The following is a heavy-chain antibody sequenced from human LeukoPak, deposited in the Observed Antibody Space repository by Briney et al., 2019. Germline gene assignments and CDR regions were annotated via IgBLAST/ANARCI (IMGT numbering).Heavy chain of an antibody. CDR1: GFTFSSYA. CDR2: ISDSGAGT. CDR3: ASRQGLGWHYVN. D-gene: IGHD3-10*02. V-gene: IGHV3-23*01. Sequence: PGGSLRLSCAASGFTFSSYAMSWVRQLPGKGLEWVSGISDSGAGTYYAGSVKGRFTISRDNSKNTLYLQMNSLRAEDTAVYYCASRQGLGWHYVNWGQGTLVTVSS. J-gene: IGHJ4*02.